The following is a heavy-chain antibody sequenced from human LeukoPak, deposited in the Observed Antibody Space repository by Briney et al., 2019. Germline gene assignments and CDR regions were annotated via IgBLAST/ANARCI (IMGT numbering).Heavy chain of an antibody. CDR2: INHSGST. D-gene: IGHD3-10*01. CDR1: GGSFSGYC. Sequence: SETLSLTCAVYGGSFSGYCWSWIRQPPGKGLEWIGEINHSGSTNYNPSLKSRVTISVDTSKNQFSLKLSSVTAADTAVYYCARNMVRTLDAFDIWGQGTMVTVSS. J-gene: IGHJ3*02. V-gene: IGHV4-34*01. CDR3: ARNMVRTLDAFDI.